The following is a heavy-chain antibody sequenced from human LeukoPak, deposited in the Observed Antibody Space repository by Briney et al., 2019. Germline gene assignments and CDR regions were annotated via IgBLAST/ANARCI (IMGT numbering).Heavy chain of an antibody. V-gene: IGHV4-34*01. D-gene: IGHD5-18*01. CDR2: INHSGST. CDR1: GFTVSSNY. CDR3: ARVQLWSPYYFDY. J-gene: IGHJ4*02. Sequence: GSLRLSCAASGFTVSSNYMSWVRQPPGKGLEWIGEINHSGSTNYNPSLKSRVTISVDTSKNQFSLKLSSVTAADTAVYYCARVQLWSPYYFDYWGQGTLVTVSS.